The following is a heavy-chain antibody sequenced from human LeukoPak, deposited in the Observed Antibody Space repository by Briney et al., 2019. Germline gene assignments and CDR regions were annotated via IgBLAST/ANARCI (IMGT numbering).Heavy chain of an antibody. CDR2: IHHSGST. Sequence: SETLSLTCTVSGGSISSSSYYWGWIRQPPGKGLEWTGKIHHSGSTYYNPSLKSRVTISVDTSKNQFSLKLSSVTAADTAVYYCAKNYYDSSAYYSDYWGQGTLVTVSS. J-gene: IGHJ4*02. D-gene: IGHD3-22*01. V-gene: IGHV4-39*01. CDR1: GGSISSSSYY. CDR3: AKNYYDSSAYYSDY.